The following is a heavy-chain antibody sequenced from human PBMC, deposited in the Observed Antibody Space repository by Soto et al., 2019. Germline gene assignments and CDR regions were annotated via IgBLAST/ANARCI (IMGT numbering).Heavy chain of an antibody. CDR1: GGSISSSSYY. Sequence: SETLSLTCTVSGGSISSSSYYWGWIRQPPGKGLEWIGSIYYSGSTYYNPSLKSRVTISVDTSKNQFSLKLSSVTAADTAVYYCARLDYYYYYYMDVWGKGTTVTVS. CDR3: ARLDYYYYYYMDV. J-gene: IGHJ6*03. V-gene: IGHV4-39*01. CDR2: IYYSGST.